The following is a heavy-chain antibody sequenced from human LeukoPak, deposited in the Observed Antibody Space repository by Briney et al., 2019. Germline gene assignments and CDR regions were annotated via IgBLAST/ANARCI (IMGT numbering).Heavy chain of an antibody. V-gene: IGHV3-30*04. D-gene: IGHD3-3*01. CDR2: ISYDGRNK. Sequence: PGGSLRLSCAASGFTFSSYAMHWVSEAPGKGREWGAVISYDGRNKYYADSVKGRFTISRDNSKNTLYLQMNSLRAEDTAVYYCANGYYDFWSGYPRDYYIDVWGNGTTVTVSS. J-gene: IGHJ6*03. CDR3: ANGYYDFWSGYPRDYYIDV. CDR1: GFTFSSYA.